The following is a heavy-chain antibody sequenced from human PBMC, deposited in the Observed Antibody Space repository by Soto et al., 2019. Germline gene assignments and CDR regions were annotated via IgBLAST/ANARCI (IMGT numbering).Heavy chain of an antibody. V-gene: IGHV3-23*01. D-gene: IGHD3-3*01. CDR2: ISGSGGST. J-gene: IGHJ6*02. Sequence: PGGSLRLSCAASGFTFSSYAMSWVRQAPGKGLEWVSAISGSGGSTYYADSVKGRFTISRDNSKNTLYLQMNSLRAEDTAVYYCANKRSDYDFWSGYSSPNYYYYYGMDVWGQGTTVTVSS. CDR1: GFTFSSYA. CDR3: ANKRSDYDFWSGYSSPNYYYYYGMDV.